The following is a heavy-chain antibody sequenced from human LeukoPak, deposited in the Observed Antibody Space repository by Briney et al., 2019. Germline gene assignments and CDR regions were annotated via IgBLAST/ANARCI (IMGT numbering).Heavy chain of an antibody. J-gene: IGHJ3*02. CDR2: IYTSGST. CDR3: ARGVLVVVPAAGAFDI. CDR1: GGSISSYY. D-gene: IGHD2-2*01. Sequence: SETLSLTCTVSGGSISSYYWSWIRQPAGKGLEWIGRIYTSGSTNYNPSLKSRVTMSVDTSKNQFSLRLSSVTAADTAVYYCARGVLVVVPAAGAFDIWGQGTMVTVSS. V-gene: IGHV4-4*07.